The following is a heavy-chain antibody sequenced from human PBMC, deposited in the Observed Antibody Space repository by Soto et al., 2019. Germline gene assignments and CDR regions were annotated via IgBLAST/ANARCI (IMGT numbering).Heavy chain of an antibody. CDR3: AGGEYSGYDIASTFEVY. J-gene: IGHJ4*02. V-gene: IGHV3-23*01. Sequence: EVQLLESGGGLVQPGGSLRLSCAASGFTFSSYAMSWVRQAPGKGLEWVSAISGSGGSTYYADSVKGRFTISRDNSKNTLYLQMNSLRAEDTAVYYCAGGEYSGYDIASTFEVYWGQGTLVTVSS. CDR1: GFTFSSYA. CDR2: ISGSGGST. D-gene: IGHD5-12*01.